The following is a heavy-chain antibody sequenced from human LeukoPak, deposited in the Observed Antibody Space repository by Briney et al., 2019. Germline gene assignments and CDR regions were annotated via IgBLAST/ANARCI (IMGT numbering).Heavy chain of an antibody. V-gene: IGHV1-18*01. Sequence: ASVKVSCKASGYTFSSYGLNWVRQAPGQGLEWMGWISTYNGNTNYAQKLQGRVTMTTDTSTSTAYKELRSLRSDDTAVYYCARDEQWLVDYWGQGTLVTVSS. D-gene: IGHD6-19*01. CDR2: ISTYNGNT. CDR1: GYTFSSYG. CDR3: ARDEQWLVDY. J-gene: IGHJ4*02.